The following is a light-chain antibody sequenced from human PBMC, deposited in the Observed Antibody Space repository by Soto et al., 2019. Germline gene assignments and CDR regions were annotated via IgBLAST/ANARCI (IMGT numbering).Light chain of an antibody. CDR2: DVS. CDR1: SSDVGGYNY. Sequence: QSALTQPRSASVSPGQSVTISCTGTSSDVGGYNYVSWYQQHPGKAPKLVIYDVSKRPSGVPDRFSGSKSANTASLTISGLQAEDEADYYCCSYAGNSLWVFGGGTKLTVL. J-gene: IGLJ3*02. V-gene: IGLV2-11*01. CDR3: CSYAGNSLWV.